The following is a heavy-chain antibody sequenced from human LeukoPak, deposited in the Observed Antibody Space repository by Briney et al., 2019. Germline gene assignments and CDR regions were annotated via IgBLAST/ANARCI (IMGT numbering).Heavy chain of an antibody. Sequence: PGRSLRLSCAASGFTFSSYGMRWVRQAPGKGLEWVAVISYDGSNKYYADSVKGRFTISRDNSKNTLYLQMNSLRAEDTAVYYCAKEQYSGYEYDYWGQGTLVTVSS. J-gene: IGHJ4*02. V-gene: IGHV3-30*18. CDR1: GFTFSSYG. CDR3: AKEQYSGYEYDY. CDR2: ISYDGSNK. D-gene: IGHD5-12*01.